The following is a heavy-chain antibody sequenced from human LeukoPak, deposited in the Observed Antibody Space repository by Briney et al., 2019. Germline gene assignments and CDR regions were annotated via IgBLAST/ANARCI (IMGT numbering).Heavy chain of an antibody. Sequence: SETLSLTCTVSGGSISSYYWSWIRQPPGKGLEWIGYIYCSGSTNYNPSLKSRVTISVDTSKNQFSLKLSSVTAADTAVYYCARAEQQLESMDVWGQGTTVTVSS. CDR2: IYCSGST. J-gene: IGHJ6*02. CDR3: ARAEQQLESMDV. CDR1: GGSISSYY. V-gene: IGHV4-59*01. D-gene: IGHD6-13*01.